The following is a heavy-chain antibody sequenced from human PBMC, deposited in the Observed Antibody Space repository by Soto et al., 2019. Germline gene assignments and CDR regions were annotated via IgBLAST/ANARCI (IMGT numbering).Heavy chain of an antibody. J-gene: IGHJ3*02. CDR1: GYSFTSYW. CDR2: IYPGDSDT. CDR3: ARYTVIADAFDI. D-gene: IGHD4-17*01. V-gene: IGHV5-51*01. Sequence: PGEPLKISWKGAGYSFTSYWIGWVRQMPGKGLEWMGIIYPGDSDTRYSPSFQGPVTISADKSIRTAYLQWSSLKASDTAMYYCARYTVIADAFDIWGQGTMVTVSS.